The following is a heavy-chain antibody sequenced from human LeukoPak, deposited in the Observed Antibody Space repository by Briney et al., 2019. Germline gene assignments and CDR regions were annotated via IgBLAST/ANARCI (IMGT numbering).Heavy chain of an antibody. CDR2: ISAYNGNT. D-gene: IGHD5-24*01. CDR1: GYSFNNFG. V-gene: IGHV1-18*01. CDR3: ARDGRGDDYNYAHTFDQ. J-gene: IGHJ4*02. Sequence: GASVKVSCKASGYSFNNFGISWMRQAPGQALEWMGWISAYNGNTKYAQSLQGRVTMTTDTSTNTAYMELRSLRSDVTAVYCCARDGRGDDYNYAHTFDQWGQGTLVTVSS.